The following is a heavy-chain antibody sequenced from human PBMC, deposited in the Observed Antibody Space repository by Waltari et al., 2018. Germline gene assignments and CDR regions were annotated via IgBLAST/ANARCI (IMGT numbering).Heavy chain of an antibody. CDR3: AGHEWGLPGF. Sequence: QVQLQESGPGLVKPSETLSLTCGVSGYSITSASWWAWFRQPPGKGLEWIASIHYTGNTQYSPALKSRVTISADKSKNDVSLRLTSVTAADTAVYYCAGHEWGLPGFWGQGTLVTVSS. CDR1: GYSITSASW. V-gene: IGHV4-38-2*01. J-gene: IGHJ4*02. CDR2: IHYTGNT. D-gene: IGHD1-26*01.